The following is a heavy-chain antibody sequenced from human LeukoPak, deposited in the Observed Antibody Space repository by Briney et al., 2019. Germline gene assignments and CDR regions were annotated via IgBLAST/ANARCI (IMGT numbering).Heavy chain of an antibody. CDR3: AKDGGELLDRFYNWFDP. CDR2: ISYDGSNK. D-gene: IGHD1-26*01. V-gene: IGHV3-30*18. J-gene: IGHJ5*02. Sequence: PGGSLKLSCAASGFTFSSYGMHWVRQAPGKGLEWVAVISYDGSNKYYADSVKGRFTISRDNSKNTLYLQMNSLRAEDTAVYYCAKDGGELLDRFYNWFDPWGQGTLVTVSS. CDR1: GFTFSSYG.